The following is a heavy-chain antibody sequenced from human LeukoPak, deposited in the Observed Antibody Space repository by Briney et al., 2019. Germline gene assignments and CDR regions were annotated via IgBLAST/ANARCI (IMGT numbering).Heavy chain of an antibody. Sequence: GGSLRLSCAASGFTFSSYSMNWVRQAPGKGLEWVSSINRRGSGEFYADPVKGRFTISRDNAKNSLYLQMNSLRVEDTAVYYCARERSRAHLEEVPCWFDPWGQGTLVTVSS. V-gene: IGHV3-21*06. J-gene: IGHJ5*02. CDR1: GFTFSSYS. D-gene: IGHD3-16*01. CDR2: INRRGSGE. CDR3: ARERSRAHLEEVPCWFDP.